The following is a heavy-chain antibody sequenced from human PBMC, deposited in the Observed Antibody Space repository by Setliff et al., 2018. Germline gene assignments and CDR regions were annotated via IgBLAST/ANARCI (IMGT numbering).Heavy chain of an antibody. Sequence: SETLSLTCTVSGGSISSGGYYWTWIRQHPGRGLEWIGYIYYSGSTYYSPSLKSRLSISVDTSKNQFSLKLSSVTAADTAVYYCATGAYLNVWGKGTAVTVSS. D-gene: IGHD2-21*01. CDR2: IYYSGST. J-gene: IGHJ6*04. V-gene: IGHV4-31*03. CDR1: GGSISSGGYY. CDR3: ATGAYLNV.